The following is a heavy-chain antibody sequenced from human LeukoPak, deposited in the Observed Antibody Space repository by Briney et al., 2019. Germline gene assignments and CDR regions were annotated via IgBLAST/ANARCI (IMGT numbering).Heavy chain of an antibody. CDR2: IYPGDSDT. J-gene: IGHJ5*02. V-gene: IGHV5-51*01. Sequence: GESLKISCKGSGYSFTSYWIGWVRQMPGKGLEWMGIIYPGDSDTRHSPSFQGQVTISADKSISTAYLQWSSLKASDTAMYYCARRYCSSTSCFPYNWFDPWGQGTLVTVSS. CDR3: ARRYCSSTSCFPYNWFDP. CDR1: GYSFTSYW. D-gene: IGHD2-2*01.